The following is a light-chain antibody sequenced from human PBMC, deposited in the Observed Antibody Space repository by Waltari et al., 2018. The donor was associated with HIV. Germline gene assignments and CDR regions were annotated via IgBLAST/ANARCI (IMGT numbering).Light chain of an antibody. CDR2: GAS. CDR3: LQRNSWPLT. Sequence: EIVLTQSPATLSLSPGERATLSCRASQSVSSSLAWYQLKPGQAPRLLIYGASNRATGIPARFSGGGSGTDFTLTISSLEPEDFADYYCLQRNSWPLTFGGGTRVEIK. J-gene: IGKJ4*01. V-gene: IGKV3-11*01. CDR1: QSVSSS.